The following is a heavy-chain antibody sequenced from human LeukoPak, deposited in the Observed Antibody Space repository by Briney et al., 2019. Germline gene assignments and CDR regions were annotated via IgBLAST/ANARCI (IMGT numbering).Heavy chain of an antibody. J-gene: IGHJ4*02. CDR2: ISSSSSYI. Sequence: GGSLRLSCAASGFTLSSYWTTWVRQAPGKGLEWVSSISSSSSYIYYADSVKGRFTISRDNAKNSLYLQMNSLRAEDTAVYYCACQSRNFDYWGQGTLVTVSS. CDR1: GFTLSSYW. CDR3: ACQSRNFDY. D-gene: IGHD2-2*01. V-gene: IGHV3-21*01.